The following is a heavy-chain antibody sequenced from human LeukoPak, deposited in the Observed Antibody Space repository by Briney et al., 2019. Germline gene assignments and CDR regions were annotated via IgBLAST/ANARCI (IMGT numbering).Heavy chain of an antibody. D-gene: IGHD3-22*01. V-gene: IGHV4-39*07. Sequence: ASETLSLTCTVSGGSILSTIYYWAWIRQPPGKGLEWIGSIHYSGPTYYNPSLKSRFTISIGTSKSQFSLKLTSVTAADTAVYYCARDGPVKWGQGTLVAVSS. CDR1: GGSILSTIYY. J-gene: IGHJ4*02. CDR3: ARDGPVK. CDR2: IHYSGPT.